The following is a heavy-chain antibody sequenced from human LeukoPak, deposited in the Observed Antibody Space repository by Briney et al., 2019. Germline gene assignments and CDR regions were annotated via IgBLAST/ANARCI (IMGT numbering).Heavy chain of an antibody. CDR1: GGSISTYY. Sequence: SETLSLTCTLSGGSISTYYWSWIRQPPGKGLEWIGYIYHSGSTNYNPSLKSRVTMSVDTSKNQFSLKLSSVTAADTAVYYCAREIGYCSGGSCYPGYFQHWGQGTLVTVSS. J-gene: IGHJ1*01. D-gene: IGHD2-15*01. CDR3: AREIGYCSGGSCYPGYFQH. V-gene: IGHV4-59*12. CDR2: IYHSGST.